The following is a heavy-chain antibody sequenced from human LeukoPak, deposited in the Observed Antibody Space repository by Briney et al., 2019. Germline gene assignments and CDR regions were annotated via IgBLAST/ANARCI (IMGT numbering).Heavy chain of an antibody. D-gene: IGHD5-18*01. V-gene: IGHV3-11*01. CDR2: ISSSGSTI. Sequence: GVSLRLLCAASGFTFSDYYMSWIRQAPGKGLECLSYISSSGSTIYYADSVKGRFTISRDNGKNSLYLQMNSRRAEDRTVYYCAREGKDTAMSKGADDAFDIWGQGTMVRLF. J-gene: IGHJ3*02. CDR3: AREGKDTAMSKGADDAFDI. CDR1: GFTFSDYY.